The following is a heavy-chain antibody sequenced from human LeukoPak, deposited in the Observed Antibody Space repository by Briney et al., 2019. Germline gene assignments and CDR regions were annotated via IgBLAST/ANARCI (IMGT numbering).Heavy chain of an antibody. D-gene: IGHD3-16*01. CDR2: IGIAGDT. V-gene: IGHV3-13*01. J-gene: IGHJ4*02. CDR3: AKAIGGEYFDY. Sequence: GGSLRLSCAASGFTFSSYDMHWVRQGTGKGLEWVSVIGIAGDTYYPGSVKGRFTISRENAKYSLYLQMNSLRAGDTAVYYSAKAIGGEYFDYSGQGTLVTVSS. CDR1: GFTFSSYD.